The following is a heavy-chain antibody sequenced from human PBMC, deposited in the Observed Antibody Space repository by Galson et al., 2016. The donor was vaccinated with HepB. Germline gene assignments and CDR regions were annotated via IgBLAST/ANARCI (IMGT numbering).Heavy chain of an antibody. D-gene: IGHD3-10*01. CDR1: GYSFTGYY. J-gene: IGHJ4*02. CDR2: IHPNSGGT. V-gene: IGHV1-2*06. CDR3: ARDQGQDYGSGNYYNGVY. Sequence: SVKVSCKASGYSFTGYYIHWVRQAPGQGLEWVGRIHPNSGGTNYARKFQGRVTMTRDPSISTAYMDLSWLRFDDTAVYYCARDQGQDYGSGNYYNGVYWGQGTLVTVSS.